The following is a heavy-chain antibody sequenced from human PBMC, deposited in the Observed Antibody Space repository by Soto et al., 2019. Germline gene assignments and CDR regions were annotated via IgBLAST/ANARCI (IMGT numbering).Heavy chain of an antibody. CDR1: GGSISRSNW. CDR2: IFQSGST. D-gene: IGHD3-22*01. J-gene: IGHJ3*02. V-gene: IGHV4-4*02. Sequence: QVQLQESGPGLVKSSGTLSLTCAVSGGSISRSNWWSWVRQPPGKGLEWIGEIFQSGSTNYNPSLKSRVTISVDKSKNQLSLKLSSVTAADTAMYYCVREVTMIVVVSPTRWPGAFDIWGRGTMVSVSS. CDR3: VREVTMIVVVSPTRWPGAFDI.